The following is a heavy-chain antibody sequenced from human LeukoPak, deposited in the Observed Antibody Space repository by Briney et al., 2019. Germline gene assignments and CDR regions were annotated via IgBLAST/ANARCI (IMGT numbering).Heavy chain of an antibody. CDR3: ARYSYGNFDY. V-gene: IGHV4-59*01. CDR2: IYYSGST. D-gene: IGHD5-18*01. CDR1: GGSISSYY. Sequence: SETLSLTCTVSGGSISSYYWSWIRQPPGKGLVWIGYIYYSGSTNYNPSLKSRVTISVDTSKNQFSLKLSCETAADTAVYYCARYSYGNFDYWGQGTLVTVSS. J-gene: IGHJ4*02.